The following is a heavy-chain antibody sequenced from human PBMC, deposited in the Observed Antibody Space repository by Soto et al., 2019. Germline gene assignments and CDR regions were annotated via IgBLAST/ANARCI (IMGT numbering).Heavy chain of an antibody. D-gene: IGHD5-18*01. CDR2: IYYSGST. J-gene: IGHJ3*02. CDR3: ARVLSGYSYGLGAFYI. Sequence: KPSETLSLTCTVSGGSLSSGDSYWSWIRQPPGKGLEWIGYIYYSGSTYYNPSLKSRVTISVDTSKNQFSLKLSSVTAADTAVYYXARVLSGYSYGLGAFYIWGQETMVSVSS. V-gene: IGHV4-30-4*01. CDR1: GGSLSSGDSY.